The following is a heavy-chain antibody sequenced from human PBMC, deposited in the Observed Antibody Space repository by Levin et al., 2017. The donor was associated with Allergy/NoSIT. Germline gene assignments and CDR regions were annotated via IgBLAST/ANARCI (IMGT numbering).Heavy chain of an antibody. CDR2: IFSSGGT. Sequence: SETLSLTCTVSDDSGSGTFYWTWIRQSPGRGLEWLGYIFSSGGTNYNPSLKSRATISLAPSTNRLFLTLPSVIPPDTAVYYCAAGGAATPDHWGQGTLVTVSS. CDR3: AAGGAATPDH. J-gene: IGHJ1*01. V-gene: IGHV4-61*01. D-gene: IGHD1-26*01. CDR1: DDSGSGTFY.